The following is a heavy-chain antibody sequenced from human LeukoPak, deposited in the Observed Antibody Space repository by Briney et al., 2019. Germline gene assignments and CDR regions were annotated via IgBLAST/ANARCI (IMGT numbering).Heavy chain of an antibody. Sequence: PSETLSLTCAVYGGSFSRYYWSWIRQSPGRGLEWIAEIDHRGDTNYNPSVKSRVTISVDTSKNQFSLKVRSLSAADTAVYYCARGATISETGYFDFWGQGTLVTVSS. CDR2: IDHRGDT. J-gene: IGHJ4*03. V-gene: IGHV4-34*01. CDR3: ARGATISETGYFDF. CDR1: GGSFSRYY. D-gene: IGHD5-24*01.